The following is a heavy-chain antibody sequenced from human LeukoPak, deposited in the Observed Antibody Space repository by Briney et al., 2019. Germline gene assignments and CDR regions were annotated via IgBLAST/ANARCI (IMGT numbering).Heavy chain of an antibody. Sequence: ASVKVSCKASGYTFTSYDINWVRQATGQGLEWMGIINPSGGSTSYAQKFQGRVTMTRDMSTSTVYMELSSLRSEDTAVYYCARPYYDSSGYYYAEYFQHWGQGTLVTVSS. CDR1: GYTFTSYD. CDR3: ARPYYDSSGYYYAEYFQH. J-gene: IGHJ1*01. CDR2: INPSGGST. V-gene: IGHV1-46*01. D-gene: IGHD3-22*01.